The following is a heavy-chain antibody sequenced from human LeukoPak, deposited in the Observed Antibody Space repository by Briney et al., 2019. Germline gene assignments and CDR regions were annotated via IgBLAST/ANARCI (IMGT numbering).Heavy chain of an antibody. CDR3: AADQSIGDYAFDI. J-gene: IGHJ3*02. CDR2: IVVGSGNT. D-gene: IGHD2-21*02. CDR1: GFTFTSSA. Sequence: SVKVSCKASGFTFTSSAVQWVRQARGQCLEWMGWIVVGSGNTNHAQNFQERVTITRDMSTSTAYMDLSSLRSEDTAVYYCAADQSIGDYAFDIWGQGTMVTVSS. V-gene: IGHV1-58*01.